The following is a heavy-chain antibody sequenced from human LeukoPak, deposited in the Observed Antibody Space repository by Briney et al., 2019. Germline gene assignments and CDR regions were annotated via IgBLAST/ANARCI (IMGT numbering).Heavy chain of an antibody. CDR1: GGSISSSVYY. CDR3: ARVLETFEYYYYYYYMDV. CDR2: KYYSGST. J-gene: IGHJ6*03. D-gene: IGHD3-3*02. V-gene: IGHV4-39*01. Sequence: SETLSLTCTVSGGSISSSVYYWGWIRQPPGKGLEWIGTKYYSGSTYYNPSLKSRVTISVDTSKNQFSLKLSPVTAADTAVYYCARVLETFEYYYYYYYMDVWGKGTTVTISS.